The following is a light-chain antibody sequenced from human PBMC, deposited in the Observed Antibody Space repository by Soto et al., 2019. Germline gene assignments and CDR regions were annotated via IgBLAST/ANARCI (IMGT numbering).Light chain of an antibody. CDR3: QQFNSYLPT. CDR1: QGISSA. J-gene: IGKJ1*01. V-gene: IGKV1-13*02. CDR2: DAS. Sequence: AIPLTQSPSSLSASVGDRVTITCRASQGISSALAWYQQKPGKAPKLLIYDASSLESGVPSRFSGSGSGTDFTLTISSLQPEDFATYYCQQFNSYLPTFGQGTKVEIK.